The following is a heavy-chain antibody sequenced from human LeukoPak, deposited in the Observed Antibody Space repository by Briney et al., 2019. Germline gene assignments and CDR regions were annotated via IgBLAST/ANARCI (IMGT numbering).Heavy chain of an antibody. Sequence: GGSLRLSCAASGFTFSSCGMHGVRQAPGKGLEWVAVIWYDGSNKYYADSVKGRFTISRDNSKNTLYLQMNSLRAEDTAVYYCASLYCSSTSCPQGIDYWGQGTLVTVSS. J-gene: IGHJ4*02. CDR1: GFTFSSCG. CDR3: ASLYCSSTSCPQGIDY. D-gene: IGHD2-2*01. V-gene: IGHV3-33*01. CDR2: IWYDGSNK.